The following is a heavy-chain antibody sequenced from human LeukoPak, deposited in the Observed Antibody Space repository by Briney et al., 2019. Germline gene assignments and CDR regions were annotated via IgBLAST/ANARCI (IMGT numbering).Heavy chain of an antibody. CDR3: ARVGVGGSYYYYYYMDV. CDR1: GDSISSSNCY. CDR2: IYFSGGT. Sequence: SETLSLTCTVSGDSISSSNCYWGWIRQPPGTGLEWIGSIYFSGGTYYNASLKSRVTISVDTSKNQFSLKLSSVTAADTAVYYCARVGVGGSYYYYYYMDVWGKGTTVTVSS. D-gene: IGHD3-16*01. V-gene: IGHV4-39*07. J-gene: IGHJ6*03.